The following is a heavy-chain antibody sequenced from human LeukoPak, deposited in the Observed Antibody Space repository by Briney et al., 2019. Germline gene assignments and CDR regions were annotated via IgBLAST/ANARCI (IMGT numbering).Heavy chain of an antibody. V-gene: IGHV3-48*03. CDR2: ISSSGITI. J-gene: IGHJ6*02. Sequence: PGGSLRLSCAASGFTFSSYAMIWVRQAPGKGLECVSYISSSGITIYYADSVKGRFTISRDNAKNSLYLQMNSLRAEDTAVYFCARGGFWSGYYNYYGMDVWGQGTTVTVSS. CDR1: GFTFSSYA. CDR3: ARGGFWSGYYNYYGMDV. D-gene: IGHD3-3*01.